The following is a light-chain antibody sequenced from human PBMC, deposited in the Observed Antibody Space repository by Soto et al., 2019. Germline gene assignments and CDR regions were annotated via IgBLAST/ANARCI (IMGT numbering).Light chain of an antibody. V-gene: IGKV3-15*01. CDR1: QSVRSN. CDR2: GAS. Sequence: EIVMTQSPATLSVSPGERATLSCRASQSVRSNLAWYQQKPGQAPRLLIYGASTRATAIPARYSGSGSGTEFNLTISSLQSEDFAVYYCQQYNNWPRTFGQGTKVDI. CDR3: QQYNNWPRT. J-gene: IGKJ1*01.